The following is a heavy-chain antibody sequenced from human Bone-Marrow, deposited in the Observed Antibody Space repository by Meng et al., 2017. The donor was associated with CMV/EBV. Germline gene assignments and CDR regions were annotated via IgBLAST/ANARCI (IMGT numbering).Heavy chain of an antibody. CDR2: INPNTGGT. CDR3: ARGGGDY. J-gene: IGHJ4*02. Sequence: ASVKVSCKASEYTFTVYYMHWVRQAPGQGLEWMGWINPNTGGTNYVQRFQGRVTMTRDTSISTAYLELTSLRSDDTAVYYCARGGGDYWGQGTLVTVSS. CDR1: EYTFTVYY. D-gene: IGHD4-23*01. V-gene: IGHV1-2*02.